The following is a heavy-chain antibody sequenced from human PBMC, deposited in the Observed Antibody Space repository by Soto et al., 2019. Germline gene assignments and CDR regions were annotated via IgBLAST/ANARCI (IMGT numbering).Heavy chain of an antibody. V-gene: IGHV4-30-2*01. CDR3: ARVVGVGATYNWFDP. Sequence: SETLSLTCAVSGGSISSGGYSWSWIRQPPGKGLEWIGYIYHSGSTYYNPSLKSRVTISVDRSKNQFSLKLSSVTAADTAVYYCARVVGVGATYNWFDPWGQGTLVTVSS. CDR2: IYHSGST. CDR1: GGSISSGGYS. J-gene: IGHJ5*02. D-gene: IGHD1-26*01.